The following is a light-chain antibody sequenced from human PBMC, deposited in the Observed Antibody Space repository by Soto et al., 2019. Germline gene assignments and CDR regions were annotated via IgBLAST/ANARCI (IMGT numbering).Light chain of an antibody. CDR1: SSDVGGYNY. CDR3: SSYTSSTTYV. V-gene: IGLV2-14*01. Sequence: QSVLTQPASVSGSPGHSITIACTGTSSDVGGYNYVSWYQQHPGKAPKLMIYEVSSRPSGVSYRFSGSKSGNTASLTISGLQAEDEADYYCSSYTSSTTYVFGTGTKVTVL. CDR2: EVS. J-gene: IGLJ1*01.